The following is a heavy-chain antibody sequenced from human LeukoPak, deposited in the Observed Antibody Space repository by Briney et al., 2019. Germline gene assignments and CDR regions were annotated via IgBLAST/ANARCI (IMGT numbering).Heavy chain of an antibody. J-gene: IGHJ6*04. Sequence: PGGSLRLSCAASGFTFSSYEMNWVRQAPGKGLEWVSYISSSGSIIYYADSVKGRFISSRDNTKNSLYLQMNSLRAEDTAVYYCAELGITMIGGVWGKGTTVTISS. V-gene: IGHV3-48*03. CDR1: GFTFSSYE. CDR2: ISSSGSII. CDR3: AELGITMIGGV. D-gene: IGHD3-10*02.